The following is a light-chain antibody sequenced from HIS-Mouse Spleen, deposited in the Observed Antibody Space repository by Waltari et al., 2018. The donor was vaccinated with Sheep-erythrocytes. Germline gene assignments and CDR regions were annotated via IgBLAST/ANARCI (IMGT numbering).Light chain of an antibody. CDR3: LQDYNYPYT. Sequence: AIQMTQSPSSLSTSVGDRFTITCRASQGIRNDLGWYQQKPGKAPKLLIYAASSLQSGVPSRFSGSGSGTDFTLTISSLQPEDFATYYCLQDYNYPYTFGQGTKLEIK. J-gene: IGKJ2*01. V-gene: IGKV1-6*01. CDR2: AAS. CDR1: QGIRND.